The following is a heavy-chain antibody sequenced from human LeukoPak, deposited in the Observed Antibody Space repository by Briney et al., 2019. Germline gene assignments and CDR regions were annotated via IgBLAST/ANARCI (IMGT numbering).Heavy chain of an antibody. CDR1: GGSISSSSYY. CDR2: IYYSGST. Sequence: SETLSLTCTVSGGSISSSSYYWGWIRQPPGKGLEWIGSIYYSGSTYYNPSLKSRVTISVDTSKNQFSLKLSSVTAADTAVYYCARLRSLDYGERLFDYWGQGTLVTVSS. CDR3: ARLRSLDYGERLFDY. J-gene: IGHJ4*02. D-gene: IGHD4-17*01. V-gene: IGHV4-39*01.